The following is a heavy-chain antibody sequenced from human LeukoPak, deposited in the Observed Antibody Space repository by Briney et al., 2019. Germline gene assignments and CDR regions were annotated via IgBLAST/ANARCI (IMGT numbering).Heavy chain of an antibody. V-gene: IGHV4-59*01. CDR1: GGSISSYY. CDR3: ARGFTQQLGDYGMDV. D-gene: IGHD6-13*01. Sequence: PSETLSLTCTVSGGSISSYYWSWIRQPPGKGLEWVGYIYYSGSTNYNPSLKRRVTISVDTSKNQFSLKLSSVTAADTAVYYCARGFTQQLGDYGMDVWGQGTTVTVSS. J-gene: IGHJ6*02. CDR2: IYYSGST.